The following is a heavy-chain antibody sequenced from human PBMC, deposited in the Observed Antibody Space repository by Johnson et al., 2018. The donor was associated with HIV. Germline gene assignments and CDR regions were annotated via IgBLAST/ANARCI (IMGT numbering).Heavy chain of an antibody. Sequence: QVQLVESGGGVVQPGGSLRLSCTVSGFTFSDYYMSWIRQAPGKGLEWVSYISSGGGSINYADSVKGRFTISRDNAKNSLFLQMNSLRAEDTAVYYCARGQRITMIVVVTLDAFDIWGQGTMVTVSS. CDR2: ISSGGGSI. V-gene: IGHV3-11*04. J-gene: IGHJ3*02. CDR1: GFTFSDYY. CDR3: ARGQRITMIVVVTLDAFDI. D-gene: IGHD3-22*01.